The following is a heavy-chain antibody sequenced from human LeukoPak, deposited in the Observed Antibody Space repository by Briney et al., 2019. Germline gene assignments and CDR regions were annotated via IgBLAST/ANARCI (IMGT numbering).Heavy chain of an antibody. Sequence: ASVKVSCKASGYTFPNFGITWVRHAPGQGLEWMGWISPNSGNTKSAQKFQGRVTMTTDTSTSTAYMELRSLRSDDTAVYYCARQGVTSAENNYFYYYMDFWGKGTTVTVSS. V-gene: IGHV1-18*01. D-gene: IGHD2-8*01. CDR3: ARQGVTSAENNYFYYYMDF. J-gene: IGHJ6*03. CDR1: GYTFPNFG. CDR2: ISPNSGNT.